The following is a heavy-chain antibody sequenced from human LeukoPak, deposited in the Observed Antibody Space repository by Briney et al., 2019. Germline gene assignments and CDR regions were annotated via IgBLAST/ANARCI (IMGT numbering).Heavy chain of an antibody. D-gene: IGHD6-13*01. CDR1: GFTFSSYE. V-gene: IGHV3-48*03. J-gene: IGHJ5*02. CDR3: AKGRSYGSSPS. CDR2: ISTTASTI. Sequence: GGSLRLSCAASGFTFSSYEMNWVRQAPGKGLEWVSYISTTASTIYYADSVKGRFTISRDNAKNSLYLQMNSLRAEDTALYYCAKGRSYGSSPSWGQGTLVTVSS.